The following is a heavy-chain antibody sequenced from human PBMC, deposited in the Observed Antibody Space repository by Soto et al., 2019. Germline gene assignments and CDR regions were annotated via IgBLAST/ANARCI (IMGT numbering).Heavy chain of an antibody. J-gene: IGHJ4*02. CDR3: ARDRGSYALDY. CDR1: GFTFTSYG. V-gene: IGHV1-18*01. D-gene: IGHD1-26*01. CDR2: ISAYNGHT. Sequence: QVRLVQSGAEMKKPGASVKISCKASGFTFTSYGVCWVRQAPGQGLEWMGWISAYNGHTNYAQKLQGRVTMTTDTSTSTAYMELRSLRSDDTAVYYCARDRGSYALDYWGQGTLVTVSS.